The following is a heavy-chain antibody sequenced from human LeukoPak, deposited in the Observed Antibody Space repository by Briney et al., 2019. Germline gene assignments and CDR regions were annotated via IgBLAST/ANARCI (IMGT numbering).Heavy chain of an antibody. CDR2: ISYDGSNK. D-gene: IGHD5-24*01. CDR3: ARRDGYNYGGGFDY. CDR1: GFTFSSSA. J-gene: IGHJ4*02. V-gene: IGHV3-30-3*01. Sequence: PGGSLRLSCAASGFTFSSSAMHWVRQAPGKGLEWVAVISYDGSNKYYADSVKGRFTISRDESKNTLFLQMNCLRAEDTAVYYCARRDGYNYGGGFDYWGQGTLVTVSS.